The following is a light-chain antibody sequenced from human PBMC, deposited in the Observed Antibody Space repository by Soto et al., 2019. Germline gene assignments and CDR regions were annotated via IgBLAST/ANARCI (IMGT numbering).Light chain of an antibody. Sequence: DIVLTQTPLSSPVTVGQPASISYTSSQSLGPSDGNTYLSWLQQRPGQPPRLLIYKTSDRFSGVPDRFSGSGAGTDFTLKISRVEAEDVGVYYCMQATQFPITFGQGTRLELK. CDR2: KTS. J-gene: IGKJ5*01. CDR1: QSLGPSDGNTY. CDR3: MQATQFPIT. V-gene: IGKV2-24*01.